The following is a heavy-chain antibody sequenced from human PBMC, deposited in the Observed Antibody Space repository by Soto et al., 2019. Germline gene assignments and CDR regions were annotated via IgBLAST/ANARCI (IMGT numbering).Heavy chain of an antibody. CDR1: GFTFRTYS. D-gene: IGHD4-17*01. Sequence: GGSLRLSCAASGFTFRTYSMNWVRQAPGKGLEWVSSISSGSDYIHYTDSVMGRFTISRDNARNSLYLQMDSLRAEDAAVYYCARDQGYGDYDYWGQGTLVTVSS. V-gene: IGHV3-21*01. CDR2: ISSGSDYI. CDR3: ARDQGYGDYDY. J-gene: IGHJ4*02.